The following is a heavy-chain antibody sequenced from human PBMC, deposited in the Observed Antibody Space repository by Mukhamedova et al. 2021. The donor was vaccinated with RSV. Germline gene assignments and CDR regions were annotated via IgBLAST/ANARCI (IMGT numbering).Heavy chain of an antibody. J-gene: IGHJ1*01. CDR2: IDPSDSYT. D-gene: IGHD2-2*01. CDR3: ARLRTNTYPALQS. Sequence: EYMGMIDPSDSYTSYSPSFQGHVTISTDKSISTVYLQWNSLEASDTAMYYCARLRTNTYPALQSWGQGTLVTVSS. V-gene: IGHV5-10-1*01.